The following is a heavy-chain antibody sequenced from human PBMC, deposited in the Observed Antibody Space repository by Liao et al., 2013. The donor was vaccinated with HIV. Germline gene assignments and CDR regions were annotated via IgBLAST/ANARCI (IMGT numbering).Heavy chain of an antibody. V-gene: IGHV4-4*07. Sequence: QVRLQESGPGLVKPSETLSLTCTVAGGSIRSYYWTWIRQPAGMGLEWIGRVFSTGSTYYNPSLKSRVTMSVDTSNNQFFLKLTSVTAADTAVYYCARVYCTVSSCYSDHWGQGTLVTVSS. CDR3: ARVYCTVSSCYSDH. CDR1: GGSIRSYY. J-gene: IGHJ4*02. D-gene: IGHD2-15*01. CDR2: VFSTGST.